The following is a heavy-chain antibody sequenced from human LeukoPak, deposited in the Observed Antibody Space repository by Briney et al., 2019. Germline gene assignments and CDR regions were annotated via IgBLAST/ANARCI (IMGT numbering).Heavy chain of an antibody. CDR3: ARQIGFSGSDY. CDR1: GGSFSGYY. J-gene: IGHJ4*02. CDR2: INHSGST. D-gene: IGHD3-10*01. Sequence: PSETLSLTCAVYGGSFSGYYWSWIRQPPGKGLEWIGEINHSGSTNYNPSLKSRVTIPVDTSKNQFSLKLSSVTAADTAVYYCARQIGFSGSDYWGQGTLVTVSS. V-gene: IGHV4-34*01.